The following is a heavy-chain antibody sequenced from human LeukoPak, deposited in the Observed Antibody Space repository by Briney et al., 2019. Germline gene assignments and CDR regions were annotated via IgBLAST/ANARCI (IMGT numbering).Heavy chain of an antibody. CDR3: ARGRQGAKTRYFDL. CDR2: ISSDGGST. V-gene: IGHV3-64*01. J-gene: IGHJ2*01. Sequence: GGSLRLSCAASGIIFSNYAMHWVCEGPGKGLECISTISSDGGSTYYAKSVKGRFTISRDNSKNTLYLQMGSLRDEDMGVYYCARGRQGAKTRYFDLWGRGTRVTVSS. CDR1: GIIFSNYA. D-gene: IGHD1-26*01.